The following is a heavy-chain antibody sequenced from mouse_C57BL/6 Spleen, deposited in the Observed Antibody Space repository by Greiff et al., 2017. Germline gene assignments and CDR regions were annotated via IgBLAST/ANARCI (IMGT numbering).Heavy chain of an antibody. CDR1: GYTFTSYW. V-gene: IGHV1-55*01. J-gene: IGHJ2*01. CDR3: ASRSTTVVADY. D-gene: IGHD1-1*01. CDR2: LYPGSGST. Sequence: QVQLQQPGAELVKPGASVKMSCKASGYTFTSYWITWVKQRPGQGLEWIGDLYPGSGSTNYNEKFKSKATLTVDTSSSTAYMQLSSLTSEDSAVYYCASRSTTVVADYWGQGTTLTVSS.